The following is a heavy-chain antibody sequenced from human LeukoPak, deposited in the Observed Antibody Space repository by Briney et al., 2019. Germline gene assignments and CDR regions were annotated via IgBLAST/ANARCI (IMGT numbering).Heavy chain of an antibody. CDR1: GYTFTGYY. CDR3: ARGGSGSYESVGY. CDR2: INPNSGGT. Sequence: ASVTVSCTASGYTFTGYYMHWVRQAPGQGLEWMGWINPNSGGTNYAQKFQGRVTMTRDTSISTAYMELSRLRSDDTAVYYCARGGSGSYESVGYWGQGTLVTVSS. J-gene: IGHJ4*02. D-gene: IGHD1-26*01. V-gene: IGHV1-2*02.